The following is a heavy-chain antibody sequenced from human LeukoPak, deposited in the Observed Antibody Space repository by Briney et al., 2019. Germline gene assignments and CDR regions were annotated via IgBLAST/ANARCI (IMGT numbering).Heavy chain of an antibody. D-gene: IGHD3-10*01. V-gene: IGHV3-74*01. CDR2: IESNGLT. CDR3: AKAATYFYGSVTYDWFES. J-gene: IGHJ5*01. CDR1: GFTFSSHW. Sequence: GGSLKLSCEASGFTFSSHWMHWVRQIPGKGLMWVSRIESNGLTLYADSVRDRFTISRDNGKNTIYLQMNSLRVDDTAIYYCAKAATYFYGSVTYDWFESWGQGTLVTVSS.